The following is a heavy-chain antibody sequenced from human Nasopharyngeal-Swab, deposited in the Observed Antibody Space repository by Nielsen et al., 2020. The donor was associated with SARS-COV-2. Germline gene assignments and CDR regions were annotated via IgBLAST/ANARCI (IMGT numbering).Heavy chain of an antibody. CDR1: GFTFSSYS. J-gene: IGHJ4*02. D-gene: IGHD6-13*01. CDR2: ITGNGDTT. CDR3: ARAGYSSSWGGGNFDY. Sequence: GESLKISCAASGFTFSSYSMSWLRQAPGKGLEWVSTITGNGDTTYYADSVKGRFTISRDNSENTVYLQMNSLRAEDTAVYYCARAGYSSSWGGGNFDYWGQGTLVTASS. V-gene: IGHV3-23*01.